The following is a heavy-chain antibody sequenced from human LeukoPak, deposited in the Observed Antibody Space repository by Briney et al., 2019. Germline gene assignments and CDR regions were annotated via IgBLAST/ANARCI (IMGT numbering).Heavy chain of an antibody. Sequence: GGSLRLSCAASGFTVSSIFMAWIRQAPGKGLEWVSYISSSSSTIYYADSVKGRFTISRDNAKNTLYLQMNSLRAEDTAVYYCAKFPLYYDSSGSTWGQGTMVTVSS. CDR2: ISSSSSTI. V-gene: IGHV3-48*01. J-gene: IGHJ3*01. D-gene: IGHD3-22*01. CDR1: GFTVSSIF. CDR3: AKFPLYYDSSGST.